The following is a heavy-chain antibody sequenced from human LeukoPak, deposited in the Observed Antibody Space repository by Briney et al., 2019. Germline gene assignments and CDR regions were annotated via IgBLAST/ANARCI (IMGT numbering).Heavy chain of an antibody. CDR2: MNPNSGNT. CDR3: ARARRYYDILTGSARGGWFDP. J-gene: IGHJ5*01. V-gene: IGHV1-8*01. Sequence: GASVKVSCKASGYTFTSYDINWVRQATGQGLEWMGWMNPNSGNTGYAQKFQGRVTMTRNTSISTAYMELSSLRSEDTAVYYCARARRYYDILTGSARGGWFDPWGQGTLVTVSS. D-gene: IGHD3-9*01. CDR1: GYTFTSYD.